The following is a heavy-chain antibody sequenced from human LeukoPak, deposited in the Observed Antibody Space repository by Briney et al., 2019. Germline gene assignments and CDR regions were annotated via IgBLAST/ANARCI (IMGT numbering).Heavy chain of an antibody. J-gene: IGHJ5*02. Sequence: QPGGSLRLSCAASGFTFSSYAMSWVRQAPGKGLEWVSAISVSGGSTYYADSVKGRFTISRDNSKKTLSLQMNSLRVEDTAVYYCATQPASSFWFDPWGQGTLVTVSS. V-gene: IGHV3-23*01. D-gene: IGHD1-14*01. CDR3: ATQPASSFWFDP. CDR2: ISVSGGST. CDR1: GFTFSSYA.